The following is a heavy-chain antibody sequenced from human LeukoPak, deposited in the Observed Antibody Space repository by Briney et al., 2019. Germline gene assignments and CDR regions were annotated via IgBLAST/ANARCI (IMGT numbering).Heavy chain of an antibody. V-gene: IGHV1-69*06. D-gene: IGHD3-10*01. CDR2: NIPIFGTA. CDR1: GGTFSSYA. J-gene: IGHJ4*02. CDR3: ARVAQHGTAGVRGVMPYDY. Sequence: APVKVSCKASGGTFSSYAISWGRPAPGQGLEWMGRNIPIFGTANYAQKFQGRVTITADKSTSTAYMELSSLRSEDTAVYYCARVAQHGTAGVRGVMPYDYWGQGTLVTVSS.